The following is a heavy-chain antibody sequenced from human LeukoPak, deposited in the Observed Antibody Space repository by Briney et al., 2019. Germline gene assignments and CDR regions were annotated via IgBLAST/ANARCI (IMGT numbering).Heavy chain of an antibody. V-gene: IGHV4-4*07. CDR1: GGAITDYS. J-gene: IGHJ4*02. Sequence: SETLSLTCTASGGAITDYSWSWLRQPAGKRLEWIGRIHASGTTNYNPSLESRVTMSLDTPKNQFSLNLSSVTAADTAVYYCARDPNSALWGQGTLVTVSP. D-gene: IGHD4-23*01. CDR3: ARDPNSAL. CDR2: IHASGTT.